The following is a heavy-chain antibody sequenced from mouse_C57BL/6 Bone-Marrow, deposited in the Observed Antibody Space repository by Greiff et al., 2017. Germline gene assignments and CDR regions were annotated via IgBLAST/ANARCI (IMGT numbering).Heavy chain of an antibody. J-gene: IGHJ1*03. CDR1: GFSLTSYA. CDR3: ARKGLAYYSTPWYFDV. Sequence: VKLMESGPGLVAPSQSLSITCTVSGFSLTSYAISWVRQPPGKGLEWLGVIWTGGGTNSNSALKSRLSISKDNSKSQVFLKMNSLQTDDTARYYCARKGLAYYSTPWYFDVWGTGTTVTVSS. CDR2: IWTGGGT. V-gene: IGHV2-9-1*01. D-gene: IGHD2-5*01.